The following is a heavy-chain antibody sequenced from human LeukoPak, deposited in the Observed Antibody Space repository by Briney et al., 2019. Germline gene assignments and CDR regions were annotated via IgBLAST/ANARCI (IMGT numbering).Heavy chain of an antibody. Sequence: SQTLSLTCTVSGGSISSGGYYWSWIRQPPGKGLEWIGYIYHSGSTYYNPSLKSRVTISVDRSKNQFSLKLSSVTAADTAVYYCAREVVSYSSSPWTHNWFDPWGQGTLVTVSS. CDR2: IYHSGST. J-gene: IGHJ5*02. CDR3: AREVVSYSSSPWTHNWFDP. V-gene: IGHV4-30-2*01. D-gene: IGHD6-13*01. CDR1: GGSISSGGYY.